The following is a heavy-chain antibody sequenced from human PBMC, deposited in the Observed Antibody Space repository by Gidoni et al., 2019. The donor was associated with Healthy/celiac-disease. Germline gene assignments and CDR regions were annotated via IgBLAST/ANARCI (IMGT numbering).Heavy chain of an antibody. CDR2: IYSGGST. V-gene: IGHV3-66*01. D-gene: IGHD4-17*01. J-gene: IGHJ4*02. Sequence: EVQLVESGGGLVQPGGSLRLSCAASGFTVSSNYMSWVRQAPGKGLEWVSVIYSGGSTYYADSVKGRFTISRDNSKNTLYLQMNSLRAEDTAVYYCARDLRHDYGDYRGFDYWGQGTLVTVSS. CDR1: GFTVSSNY. CDR3: ARDLRHDYGDYRGFDY.